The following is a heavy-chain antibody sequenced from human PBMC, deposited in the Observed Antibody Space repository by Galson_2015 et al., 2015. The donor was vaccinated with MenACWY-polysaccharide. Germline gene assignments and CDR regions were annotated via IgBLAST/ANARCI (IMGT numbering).Heavy chain of an antibody. CDR1: GFSFNTYW. Sequence: SLRLSCAASGFSFNTYWMHWVRHAPGKGLVWVSRINADGSATGYADSVRGRFTISRDNAKNTLYLEVNSLRAEDTAVYYCTKAGAKYCSGSSCYFNWFDPWGQGTLVTVSS. CDR2: INADGSAT. D-gene: IGHD2-15*01. CDR3: TKAGAKYCSGSSCYFNWFDP. J-gene: IGHJ5*02. V-gene: IGHV3-74*01.